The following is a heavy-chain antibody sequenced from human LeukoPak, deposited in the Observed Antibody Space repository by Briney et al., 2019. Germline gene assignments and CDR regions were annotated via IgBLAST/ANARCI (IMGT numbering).Heavy chain of an antibody. CDR3: AKENYGDSTGGRFQH. CDR1: GFTFSSYA. Sequence: AGGSLRLSCAASGFTFSSYAMSWVRQTPVKGLEWVSVIGGSGGSTYYADSVKGRFTISRVNSKNTLYLQMNSLRAEDTAVYYCAKENYGDSTGGRFQHWGQGTLVTVSS. D-gene: IGHD4-17*01. CDR2: IGGSGGST. J-gene: IGHJ1*01. V-gene: IGHV3-23*01.